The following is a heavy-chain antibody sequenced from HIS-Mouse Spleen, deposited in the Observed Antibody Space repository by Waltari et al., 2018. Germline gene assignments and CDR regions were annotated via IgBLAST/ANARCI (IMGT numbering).Heavy chain of an antibody. D-gene: IGHD6-13*01. Sequence: QLQLQESGPGLVKPSETLSLTCTVPGGCISSSLYYWGWFRQPPGKGLGWIGSIYYSGSTYYNPSLKSRVTISVDTSKNQFSLKLSSVTAADTAVYYCAREIPYSSSWYDWYFDLWGRGTLVTVSS. CDR3: AREIPYSSSWYDWYFDL. CDR1: GGCISSSLYY. CDR2: IYYSGST. J-gene: IGHJ2*01. V-gene: IGHV4-39*07.